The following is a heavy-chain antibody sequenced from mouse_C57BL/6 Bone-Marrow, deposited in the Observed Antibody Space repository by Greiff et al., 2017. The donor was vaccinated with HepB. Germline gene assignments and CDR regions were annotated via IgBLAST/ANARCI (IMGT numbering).Heavy chain of an antibody. CDR3: ARGLGTTVGY. CDR1: GYSFTGYY. CDR2: INPSTGGT. V-gene: IGHV1-42*01. Sequence: EVKLMESGPELVKPGASVKISCKASGYSFTGYYMNWVKQSPEKSLEWIGEINPSTGGTTYNQKFKAKATLTVDKSSSTAYMQLKSLTSEDSAVYYCARGLGTTVGYWGQGTTLTVSS. D-gene: IGHD1-1*01. J-gene: IGHJ2*01.